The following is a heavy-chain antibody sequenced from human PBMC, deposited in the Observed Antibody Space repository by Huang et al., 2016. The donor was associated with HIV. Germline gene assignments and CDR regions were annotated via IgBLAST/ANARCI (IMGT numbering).Heavy chain of an antibody. V-gene: IGHV4-34*02. D-gene: IGHD1-1*01. Sequence: QVHLEQWGAGLLESAETLSLTCAVYGGSLRDYYWSWLSQPPGKGLEWIGETKHRGSSNYDPSLRRRVFISVDGSKKQFSLKLKSVTDADTAIYYCARDATTNPRGWFDPWGQGTLVAVAS. J-gene: IGHJ5*02. CDR2: TKHRGSS. CDR1: GGSLRDYY. CDR3: ARDATTNPRGWFDP.